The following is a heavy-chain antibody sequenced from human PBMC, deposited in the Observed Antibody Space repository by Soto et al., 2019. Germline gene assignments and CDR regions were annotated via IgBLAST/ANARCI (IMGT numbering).Heavy chain of an antibody. CDR3: ARLVTTVTNYYYGMEV. CDR1: GGSISSYY. J-gene: IGHJ6*02. V-gene: IGHV4-39*01. D-gene: IGHD4-17*01. CDR2: IYYSGST. Sequence: SETLSLTCTVSGGSISSYYWGWIRQPPGKGLEWIGSIYYSGSTYYNPSLKSRVTISVDTPKNQFSLKLSSVTAADTAVYYCARLVTTVTNYYYGMEVGGQGTTVTVSS.